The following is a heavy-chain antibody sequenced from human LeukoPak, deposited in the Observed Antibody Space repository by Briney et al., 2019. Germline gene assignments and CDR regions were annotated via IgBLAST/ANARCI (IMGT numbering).Heavy chain of an antibody. V-gene: IGHV1-69*13. J-gene: IGHJ4*02. Sequence: SVKVSCTASGGTFSSYAISWVRQASGQGLEWMGGIIPIFGTANYAQKFQGRVTITADESTSTAYMELSSLRSEDTAVYYCARGGGYGSGSSLDFDYWGQGTLVTVSS. CDR1: GGTFSSYA. CDR2: IIPIFGTA. CDR3: ARGGGYGSGSSLDFDY. D-gene: IGHD3-10*01.